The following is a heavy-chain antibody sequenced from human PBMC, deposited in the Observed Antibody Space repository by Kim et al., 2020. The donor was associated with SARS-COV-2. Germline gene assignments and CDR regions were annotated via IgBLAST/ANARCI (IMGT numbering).Heavy chain of an antibody. J-gene: IGHJ5*01. CDR1: GDSVSSNLAA. CDR2: TYYRTKWNN. D-gene: IGHD6-13*01. CDR3: ARESSSWYLYFDA. Sequence: SQTLSLTCAISGDSVSSNLAAWTWIRQSPSRGLEWLGRTYYRTKWNNDYAVSVRGRLVIYPDTTRNQFSLQLKSVTPDDAAVYYCARESSSWYLYFDAWG. V-gene: IGHV6-1*01.